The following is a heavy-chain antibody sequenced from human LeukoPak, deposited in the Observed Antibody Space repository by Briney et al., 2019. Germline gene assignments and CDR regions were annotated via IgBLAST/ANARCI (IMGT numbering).Heavy chain of an antibody. J-gene: IGHJ4*02. Sequence: GGSLRLSCAASGFTFSSYSMNWVRQAPGKGLEWVSSISSSSSYIYYADSVKGRFTISRDNAKNSLHLQMNSLRAEDTAVYYCARDRVTMVRGVIIPKDYWGQGTLVTVSS. CDR2: ISSSSSYI. D-gene: IGHD3-10*01. V-gene: IGHV3-21*01. CDR3: ARDRVTMVRGVIIPKDY. CDR1: GFTFSSYS.